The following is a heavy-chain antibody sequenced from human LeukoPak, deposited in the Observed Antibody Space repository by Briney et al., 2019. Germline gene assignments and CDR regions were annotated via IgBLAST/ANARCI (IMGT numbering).Heavy chain of an antibody. CDR1: GFSFSTYS. V-gene: IGHV3-23*01. CDR3: AKWDSSGYWDY. D-gene: IGHD3-22*01. CDR2: ISGSGGST. Sequence: PGGSLRLSCAASGFSFSTYSMIWVRQAPGKGLEWVSAISGSGGSTYYADSVKGRFTISRDNSKNTLYLQMNSLRAEDTAVYYCAKWDSSGYWDYWGQGTLVTVSS. J-gene: IGHJ4*02.